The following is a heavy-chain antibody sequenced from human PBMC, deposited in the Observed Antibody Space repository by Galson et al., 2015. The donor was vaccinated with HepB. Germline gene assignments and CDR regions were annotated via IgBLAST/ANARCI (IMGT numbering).Heavy chain of an antibody. D-gene: IGHD3-3*01. CDR2: IWYDGSNK. CDR1: GFTFSSYG. V-gene: IGHV3-33*01. CDR3: ARDNKAPDFWSGYADAFDI. Sequence: SLRLSCAASGFTFSSYGMHWVRQAPGKGLEWVAVIWYDGSNKYYADSVKGRFTISRDNSKNTLYLQMNSLRAEDTAVYYCARDNKAPDFWSGYADAFDIWGQGTMVTVSS. J-gene: IGHJ3*02.